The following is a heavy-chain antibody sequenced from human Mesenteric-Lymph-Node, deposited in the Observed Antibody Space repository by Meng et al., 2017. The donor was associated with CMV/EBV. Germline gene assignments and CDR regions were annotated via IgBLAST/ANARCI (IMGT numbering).Heavy chain of an antibody. D-gene: IGHD3-3*01. CDR3: ARDGLRITIFGVVTRNWFDP. Sequence: SETLSLTCTVSGGSISSSSYYWGWIRQPPGTGLEWIGSIYYSGSTYYNPSLKSRVTISVDTSKNQFSLKLSSVTAADTAVYYCARDGLRITIFGVVTRNWFDPWGQGTLVTVSS. CDR1: GGSISSSSYY. CDR2: IYYSGST. V-gene: IGHV4-39*07. J-gene: IGHJ5*02.